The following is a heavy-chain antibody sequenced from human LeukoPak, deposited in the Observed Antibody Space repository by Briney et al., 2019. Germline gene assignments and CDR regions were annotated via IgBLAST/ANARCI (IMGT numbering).Heavy chain of an antibody. J-gene: IGHJ4*02. V-gene: IGHV1-18*01. CDR1: GYTFTSYG. Sequence: ASVKVSCKASGYTFTSYGINWVRQAPGQGLEWMGWISAYNGNTNYAQKLQGRVTMTTDTSTSTAYMELRSLRSDDTAVYYCARALYCSGGSCYFDYWGQGTLVTVSS. CDR2: ISAYNGNT. D-gene: IGHD2-15*01. CDR3: ARALYCSGGSCYFDY.